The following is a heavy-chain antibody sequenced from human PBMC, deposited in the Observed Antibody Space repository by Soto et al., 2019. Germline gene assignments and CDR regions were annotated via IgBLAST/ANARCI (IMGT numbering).Heavy chain of an antibody. CDR1: VGTFSSYA. J-gene: IGHJ4*02. V-gene: IGHV1-69*13. D-gene: IGHD6-6*01. CDR2: IIPIFGTA. Sequence: GXSVKVSCKASVGTFSSYAISWVRQAPGQGLEWMGGIIPIFGTANYAQKFQGRVTITADESTSTAYMELSSLRSEDTAVYYCARDPGIAARLDYWGQGTLVTVSS. CDR3: ARDPGIAARLDY.